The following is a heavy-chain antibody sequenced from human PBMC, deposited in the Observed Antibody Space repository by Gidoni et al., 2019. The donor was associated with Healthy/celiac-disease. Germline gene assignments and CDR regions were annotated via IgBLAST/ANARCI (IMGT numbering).Heavy chain of an antibody. V-gene: IGHV3-7*03. Sequence: EVQLVESGGGVVQPGGSLRLSCADSGITCSDYWMRWVRQAPGKGLEWVANRKQDGSEKYYVDSVKGRFTISRDNAKNSLYLQMNSLRAEDTAVYYCAGTSSGYYRVDAFDIWGQGTMVTVSS. D-gene: IGHD3-22*01. CDR1: GITCSDYW. CDR2: RKQDGSEK. CDR3: AGTSSGYYRVDAFDI. J-gene: IGHJ3*02.